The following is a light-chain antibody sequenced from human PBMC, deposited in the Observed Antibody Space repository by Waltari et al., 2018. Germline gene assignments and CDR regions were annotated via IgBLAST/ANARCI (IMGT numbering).Light chain of an antibody. CDR3: QPYNNWPRV. V-gene: IGKV3-15*01. CDR2: DAS. CDR1: QSVSSN. J-gene: IGKJ3*01. Sequence: ETVMTRPPATLSVSPGDRPTRSCRASQSVSSNLVWYHQKPRQTPRLLIYDASTRATGIPARCSGSGSGTEFTLTISSLQSEDFAVYHCQPYNNWPRVFGPGPKVDIK.